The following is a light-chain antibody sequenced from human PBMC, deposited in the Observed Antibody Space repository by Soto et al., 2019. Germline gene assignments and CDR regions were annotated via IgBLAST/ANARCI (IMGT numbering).Light chain of an antibody. CDR1: QSVSSSY. V-gene: IGKV3-11*01. J-gene: IGKJ5*01. CDR2: DAS. Sequence: EIVLTQSPGTLSLSPGERATLSCRASQSVSSSYLAWYQQKPGQAPRLLIYDASNRATGIPARFSGSGSGTDFTLTISSLEPEDFAVYYCQQRSNLPLIPSGQGTRLEIK. CDR3: QQRSNLPLIP.